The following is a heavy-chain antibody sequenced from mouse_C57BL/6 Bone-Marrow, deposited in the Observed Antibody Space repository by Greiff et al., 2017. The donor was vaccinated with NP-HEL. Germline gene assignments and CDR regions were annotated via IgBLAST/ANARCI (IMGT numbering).Heavy chain of an antibody. Sequence: VKLVESGGGLVKPGGSLKLSCAASGFTFSSYAMSWVRQTPEKRLEWVATISDGGSYTYYPDNVKGRFTISRDNAKNNLYLQMSHLKSEDTAMYYCASGYSNPFDYWGQGTTLTVSS. CDR1: GFTFSSYA. J-gene: IGHJ2*01. CDR2: ISDGGSYT. V-gene: IGHV5-4*03. D-gene: IGHD2-5*01. CDR3: ASGYSNPFDY.